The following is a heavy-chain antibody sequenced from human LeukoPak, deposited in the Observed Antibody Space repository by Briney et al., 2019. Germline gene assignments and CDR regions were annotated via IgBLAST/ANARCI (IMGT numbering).Heavy chain of an antibody. J-gene: IGHJ3*02. CDR3: ARNAFDI. CDR1: GGSISSGSYY. CDR2: IHPSGST. V-gene: IGHV4-61*02. Sequence: PSQTLSLTCTVSGGSISSGSYYWSWIRQPAGKGLEWIGRIHPSGSTNYHPSLKSRVTISLDTSKNQFSLKLTSVTAADTAVYYCARNAFDIWGQGTMVTVSS.